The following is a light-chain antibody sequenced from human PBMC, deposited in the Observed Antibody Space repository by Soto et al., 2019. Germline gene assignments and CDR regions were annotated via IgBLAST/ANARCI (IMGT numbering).Light chain of an antibody. Sequence: QSVLTQPPSVSGAPGQRVTISCTGSASNLGAKYAVHWYQHLPGTAPKLLIYDNIHRPSGVPDRFSGSKSDTSASLAITGLQAEDGADYYCQSYDTTLSGLVFGGGTKVTVL. CDR2: DNI. J-gene: IGLJ3*02. CDR3: QSYDTTLSGLV. V-gene: IGLV1-40*01. CDR1: ASNLGAKYA.